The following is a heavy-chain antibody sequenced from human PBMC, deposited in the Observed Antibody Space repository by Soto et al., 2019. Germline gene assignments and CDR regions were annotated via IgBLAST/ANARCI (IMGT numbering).Heavy chain of an antibody. CDR2: INPSGGST. V-gene: IGHV1-46*01. D-gene: IGHD3-16*01. CDR3: ARDGRPREGELHTTSPYEYHGMDV. CDR1: GYTFTSYY. Sequence: GASVKVSCKASGYTFTSYYMHWVRQAPGQGLEWMGIINPSGGSTSYAQKFQGRVTMTRDTSTSTVYMELSSLRSEDTAVYYCARDGRPREGELHTTSPYEYHGMDVWGQGTSVTVSS. J-gene: IGHJ6*02.